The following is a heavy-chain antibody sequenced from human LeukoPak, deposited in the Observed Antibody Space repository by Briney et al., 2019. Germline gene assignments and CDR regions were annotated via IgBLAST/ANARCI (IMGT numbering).Heavy chain of an antibody. Sequence: GGSLRLSCAASGFTFDDYAMHWVRQAPGKGLEWVSGISWNSGSIGYADSVKGRFTISRDNAKNSLYLQMNSLRAEDTALYYCAKEGRLYYDSRGYYNPGGYYYGMDVWGQGTTVTVSS. J-gene: IGHJ6*02. CDR3: AKEGRLYYDSRGYYNPGGYYYGMDV. V-gene: IGHV3-9*01. CDR1: GFTFDDYA. CDR2: ISWNSGSI. D-gene: IGHD3-22*01.